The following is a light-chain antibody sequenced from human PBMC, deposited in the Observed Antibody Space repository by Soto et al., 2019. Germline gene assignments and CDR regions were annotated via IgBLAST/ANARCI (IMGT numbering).Light chain of an antibody. J-gene: IGKJ1*01. CDR3: LQALPTPRT. CDR1: QSLLHSTGYNY. V-gene: IGKV2-28*01. CDR2: LGS. Sequence: DIMMTQSPLSLPVTPGEPASISCRSSQSLLHSTGYNYLDWYLQQPGQSPQLLIYLGSNRASGVADWFSRRGSGSDFTLKIRRVEDEDVGIYYCLQALPTPRTFGQGTKVEIK.